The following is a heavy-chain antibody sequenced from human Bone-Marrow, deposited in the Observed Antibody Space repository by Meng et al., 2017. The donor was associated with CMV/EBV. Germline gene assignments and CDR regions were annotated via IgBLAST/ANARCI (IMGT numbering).Heavy chain of an antibody. D-gene: IGHD2-21*01. CDR1: GGSFSGYY. Sequence: GSLRLSCAVYGGSFSGYYWSWIRQPPGKGLEWIGEINHSVSTNYNPSLKSRVTISVDTSKNQFSLKLSSVTAADTAVYYCVRLSMGGMDVWGQRTTVTGSS. CDR3: VRLSMGGMDV. V-gene: IGHV4-34*01. CDR2: INHSVST. J-gene: IGHJ6*02.